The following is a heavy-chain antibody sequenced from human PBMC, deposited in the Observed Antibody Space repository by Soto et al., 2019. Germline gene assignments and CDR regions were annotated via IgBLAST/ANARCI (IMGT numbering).Heavy chain of an antibody. V-gene: IGHV1-18*01. CDR1: GYTFTSYD. Sequence: QVQLVQSGAEVKKPGASVKVSCKASGYTFTSYDINWVRQAPGQGLEWMGWISGYNGDTKYAQKFQGRVPVTTDTSTTTVYMELRSLRSDDTAVYYCTRQGGDFWGQGTLVTVSS. CDR3: TRQGGDF. D-gene: IGHD2-15*01. J-gene: IGHJ4*02. CDR2: ISGYNGDT.